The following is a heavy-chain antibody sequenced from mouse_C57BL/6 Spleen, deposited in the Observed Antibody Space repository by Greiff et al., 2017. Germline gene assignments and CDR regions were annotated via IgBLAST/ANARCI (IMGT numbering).Heavy chain of an antibody. V-gene: IGHV14-4*01. CDR1: GFNIKDDY. Sequence: VQLQQSGAELVRPGASVKLSCTASGFNIKDDYMHWVKQRPEQGLEWIGWIDPENGDTEYASKFQGKATITADTSSNTAYLQLSSLTSEDTAVYYCTTVGDGYYYWGQGTTLTVSS. CDR2: IDPENGDT. CDR3: TTVGDGYYY. J-gene: IGHJ2*01. D-gene: IGHD2-3*01.